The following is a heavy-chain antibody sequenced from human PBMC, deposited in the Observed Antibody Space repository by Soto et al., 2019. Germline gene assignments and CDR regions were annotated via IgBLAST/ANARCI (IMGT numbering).Heavy chain of an antibody. CDR2: ISAYNGNT. D-gene: IGHD2-15*01. V-gene: IGHV1-18*01. CDR3: AMSDCSGGSCYAGDAFDI. J-gene: IGHJ3*02. CDR1: GYSFTSYG. Sequence: QVQVVQSGAEVKKPGASVKVSCKASGYSFTSYGISWVRQAPGQGLEWMGWISAYNGNTNYAQKLQVRVTMTTDTSTSTGYMELRSLRYDDTAVYYCAMSDCSGGSCYAGDAFDIWGQGTMVTVSS.